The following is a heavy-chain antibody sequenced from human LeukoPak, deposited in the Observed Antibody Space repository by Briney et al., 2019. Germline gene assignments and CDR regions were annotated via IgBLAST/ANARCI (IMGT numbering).Heavy chain of an antibody. CDR2: ISYDGSNK. D-gene: IGHD3-22*01. CDR1: GFTFSSYA. CDR3: ARMEGGVYDSSGYQDY. Sequence: GGSLRLSCAASGFTFSSYAMHWVRQAPGKGLEWVAVISYDGSNKYYADSVKGRFTISRDNSKNTLYLQMNSLRSDDTAVYYCARMEGGVYDSSGYQDYWGQGTLVTVSS. V-gene: IGHV3-30-3*01. J-gene: IGHJ4*02.